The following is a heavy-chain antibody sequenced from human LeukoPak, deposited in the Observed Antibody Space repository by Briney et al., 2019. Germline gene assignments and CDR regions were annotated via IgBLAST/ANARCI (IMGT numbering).Heavy chain of an antibody. V-gene: IGHV4-4*02. Sequence: SETLSLTCTVSGDSINTRPYWWTWVRQPPGKGLEWVVVISDAGSTKYNPSFRSRVTISADESTSQVSLTFSSVTAADTAVYFCARAPPWALDYWGPGNLATVSS. CDR3: ARAPPWALDY. D-gene: IGHD7-27*01. J-gene: IGHJ4*02. CDR2: ISDAGST. CDR1: GDSINTRPYW.